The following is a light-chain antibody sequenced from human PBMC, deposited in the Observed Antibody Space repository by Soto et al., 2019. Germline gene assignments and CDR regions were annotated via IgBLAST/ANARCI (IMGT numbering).Light chain of an antibody. Sequence: QSALTQPASVSGSPGQSITISCTGTSSDVGAYNYVSWYQHHPGKAPKLMIYDVSHRPTVVSNRFSGSKSGNSAALTISGLQAEDEADYYCGSYTSSSTLVFGGGTKLTVL. V-gene: IGLV2-14*03. CDR1: SSDVGAYNY. J-gene: IGLJ3*02. CDR2: DVS. CDR3: GSYTSSSTLV.